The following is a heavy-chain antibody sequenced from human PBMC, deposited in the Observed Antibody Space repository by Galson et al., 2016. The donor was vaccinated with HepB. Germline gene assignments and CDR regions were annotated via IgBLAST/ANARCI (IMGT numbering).Heavy chain of an antibody. D-gene: IGHD3-10*01. Sequence: SVKVSCKASGGSFINYATNWVRQAPGQGLEWVGGIIPKFVTADYAEKFQGRITITADESTNTVYMELSSLRSEDTAFYFCARGQGWGSYYNDVWGQGTLVTVSS. CDR1: GGSFINYA. V-gene: IGHV1-69*13. CDR2: IIPKFVTA. CDR3: ARGQGWGSYYNDV. J-gene: IGHJ4*02.